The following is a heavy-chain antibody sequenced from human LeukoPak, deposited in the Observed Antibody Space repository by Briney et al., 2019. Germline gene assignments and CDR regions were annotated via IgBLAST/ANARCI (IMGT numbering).Heavy chain of an antibody. V-gene: IGHV3-7*01. CDR2: IKQDGSEK. CDR1: GFTFSSYW. J-gene: IGHJ4*02. Sequence: GGSLRLSCAASGFTFSSYWMTWVRQAPGEGLEWVAKIKQDGSEKYYVDSVKGRFTISRDNAKNSLFLQMNSLRVEDTAVYYCARVLYYYDRSGYPYYFDYWGQGTLVTVSS. CDR3: ARVLYYYDRSGYPYYFDY. D-gene: IGHD3-22*01.